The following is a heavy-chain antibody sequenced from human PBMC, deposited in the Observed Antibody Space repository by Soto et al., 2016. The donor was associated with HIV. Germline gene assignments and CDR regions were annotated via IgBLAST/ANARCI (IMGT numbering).Heavy chain of an antibody. CDR2: IKQDGTEK. CDR3: VRDQVHIEATTGRFIY. V-gene: IGHV3-7*01. Sequence: EVQLVESGGDLVQPGGSLRLSCAASGFTFGSYWMSWVRQAPGKGLEWVANIKQDGTEKYYVDSVKGRFTISRDNAKNSLFLQMDSLRGDDTAVYYCVRDQVHIEATTGRFIYXGQGTLVTSP. J-gene: IGHJ4*02. D-gene: IGHD5-12*01. CDR1: GFTFGSYW.